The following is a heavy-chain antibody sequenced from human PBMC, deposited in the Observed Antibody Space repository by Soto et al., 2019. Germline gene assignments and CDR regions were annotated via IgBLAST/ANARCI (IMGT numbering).Heavy chain of an antibody. Sequence: SETLSLTCAVSGYSISSGYYWGWIRQPPGKGLEWIGSIFHSGSTYYNPSLKSRVTISVDTSQNHFSLKLSSVTAADTAVYYCSRDDYYDGSGYYYYFDDWGHGTLVTVSS. CDR1: GYSISSGYY. CDR2: IFHSGST. J-gene: IGHJ4*01. D-gene: IGHD3-22*01. CDR3: SRDDYYDGSGYYYYFDD. V-gene: IGHV4-38-2*02.